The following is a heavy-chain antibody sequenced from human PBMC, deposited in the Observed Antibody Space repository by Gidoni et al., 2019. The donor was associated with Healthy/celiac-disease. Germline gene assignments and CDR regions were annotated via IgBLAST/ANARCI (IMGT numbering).Heavy chain of an antibody. CDR1: GGSISSSSYY. CDR2: IYYSGST. D-gene: IGHD6-13*01. Sequence: QLQLQESGPGLVKPSETLSLTCTVSGGSISSSSYYWGWIRQPPGKGLEWIGSIYYSGSTYYNPSLKSRVTISVDTSKNQFSLKLSSVTAADTAVYYCARHAVPGAAAGNWGQGTLVTVSS. CDR3: ARHAVPGAAAGN. V-gene: IGHV4-39*01. J-gene: IGHJ4*02.